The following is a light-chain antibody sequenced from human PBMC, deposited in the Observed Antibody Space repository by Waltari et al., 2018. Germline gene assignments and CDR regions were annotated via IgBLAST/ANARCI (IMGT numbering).Light chain of an antibody. CDR1: SSDVGGYDY. CDR2: EVT. V-gene: IGLV2-8*01. J-gene: IGLJ3*02. Sequence: QSALTQPPSASGSPGQSVTIPCTATSSDVGGYDYVLWYQQHPDKAPKPMIYEVTKRPSVVPDRFSGSKSGNTASLTVSGLQAEDEADYYCSSYAGSNLWVFGGGTKLTVL. CDR3: SSYAGSNLWV.